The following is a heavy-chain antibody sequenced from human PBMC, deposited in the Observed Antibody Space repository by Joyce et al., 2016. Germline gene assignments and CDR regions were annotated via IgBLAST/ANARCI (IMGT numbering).Heavy chain of an antibody. J-gene: IGHJ4*02. Sequence: QLQLQKSGPGLVKPSETLSLTCIVSGDSISSSSYYWGWIRQPPGKGLEWIGSVYYTGIPYFNVSLKSRVNLSVDTSKNQFSLRLSPMTATDTAVYYCARVPNYSGPGSFYFEYWGQGTLVTVSS. V-gene: IGHV4-39*01. CDR2: VYYTGIP. CDR1: GDSISSSSYY. CDR3: ARVPNYSGPGSFYFEY. D-gene: IGHD3-10*01.